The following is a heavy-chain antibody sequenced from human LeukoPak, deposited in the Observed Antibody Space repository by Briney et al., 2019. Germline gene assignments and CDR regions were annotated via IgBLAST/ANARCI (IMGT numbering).Heavy chain of an antibody. CDR3: ARGDYYGSGSYYRSFFVY. Sequence: PGRSLRLSCAASGFTFNTYSMHWVRQAPGKGLEWVAVISYDGSNKYYADSVKGRFTISRDNSKNTLYLQMNSLRAEDTAVYYCARGDYYGSGSYYRSFFVYWGQGTLVTVSS. V-gene: IGHV3-30*19. CDR1: GFTFNTYS. CDR2: ISYDGSNK. D-gene: IGHD3-10*01. J-gene: IGHJ4*02.